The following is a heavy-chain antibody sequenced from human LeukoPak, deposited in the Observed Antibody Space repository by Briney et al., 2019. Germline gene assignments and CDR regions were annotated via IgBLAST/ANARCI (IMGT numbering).Heavy chain of an antibody. CDR3: AKDRGLTTNQIDY. J-gene: IGHJ4*02. Sequence: GGSLRLSCAASGFTFSSYGMHWVRQAPGKGLEWVAVISYDGSNKYYADSVKGRFTISRDNSKNTLYLQMNSLRAEDTAVYYCAKDRGLTTNQIDYWGQGTLVTVSS. D-gene: IGHD4-11*01. CDR2: ISYDGSNK. V-gene: IGHV3-30*18. CDR1: GFTFSSYG.